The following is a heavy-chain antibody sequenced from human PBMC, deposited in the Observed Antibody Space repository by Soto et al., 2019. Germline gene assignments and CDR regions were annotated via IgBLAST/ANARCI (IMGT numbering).Heavy chain of an antibody. J-gene: IGHJ4*02. CDR2: INNSGST. CDR1: GGSFSGYY. Sequence: SETLSLTCAVYGGSFSGYYWRWIRQPPGKGLEWVGEINNSGSTNYNPSLKSRVTISVDTSKNQFSLKLSSVTAADTAVYYCARKVVSKNFDYWGQGTLVTVSS. CDR3: ARKVVSKNFDY. V-gene: IGHV4-34*01. D-gene: IGHD6-6*01.